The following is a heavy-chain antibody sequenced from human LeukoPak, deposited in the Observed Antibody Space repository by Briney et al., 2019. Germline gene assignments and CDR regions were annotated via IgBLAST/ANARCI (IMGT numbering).Heavy chain of an antibody. CDR3: VSRAGSPWGPFDD. CDR1: GVTFSDYA. Sequence: GGSLRLSCAASGVTFSDYAINWVRQAPGKGLEWVSSISRGGVITYYADSVKGRFTIFRDNSNNTLYLHMNSLRAEDTAVYYCVSRAGSPWGPFDDWGQGTLVTVSS. CDR2: ISRGGVIT. D-gene: IGHD7-27*01. J-gene: IGHJ4*02. V-gene: IGHV3-23*01.